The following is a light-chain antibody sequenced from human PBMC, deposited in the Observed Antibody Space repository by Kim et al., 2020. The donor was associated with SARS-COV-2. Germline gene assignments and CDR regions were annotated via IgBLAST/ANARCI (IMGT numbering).Light chain of an antibody. CDR2: AAS. V-gene: IGKV1-27*01. J-gene: IGKJ1*01. Sequence: DIQLTQSPSSLSASVRDRVTISCRASQDISNSLAWYQQKPGKVPKLLIYAASTLQSGVPSRFSGSGSGTDFTLTISSLQPEDFATYYCQKYNSAPWTVGQGTKVDIK. CDR1: QDISNS. CDR3: QKYNSAPWT.